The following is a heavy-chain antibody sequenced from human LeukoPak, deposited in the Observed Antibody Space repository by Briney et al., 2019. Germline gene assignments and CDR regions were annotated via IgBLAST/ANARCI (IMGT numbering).Heavy chain of an antibody. Sequence: ASVKVSCKASGYTFTSYGISWVRQAPGQGLEWMGWISAYNGNTNYAQKLQGRVTMTTDTSTSTAYMELRSLRSDDTAVYYCARGSYYYGSGDPGYWGQGTLVTVSS. J-gene: IGHJ4*02. CDR3: ARGSYYYGSGDPGY. V-gene: IGHV1-18*01. D-gene: IGHD3-10*01. CDR2: ISAYNGNT. CDR1: GYTFTSYG.